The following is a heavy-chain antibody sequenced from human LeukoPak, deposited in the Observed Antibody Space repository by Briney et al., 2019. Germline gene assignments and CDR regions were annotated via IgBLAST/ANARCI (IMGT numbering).Heavy chain of an antibody. CDR1: GGSISSYY. CDR3: ARGRGIAAAGYFDY. D-gene: IGHD6-13*01. CDR2: ICYSGST. Sequence: SETLSLTCTVSGGSISSYYWSWIRQPPGKGLEWIGYICYSGSTNYNPSLKSRVTISVDTSKNQFSLKLSSVTAADTAVYYCARGRGIAAAGYFDYWGQGTLVTVSS. V-gene: IGHV4-59*01. J-gene: IGHJ4*02.